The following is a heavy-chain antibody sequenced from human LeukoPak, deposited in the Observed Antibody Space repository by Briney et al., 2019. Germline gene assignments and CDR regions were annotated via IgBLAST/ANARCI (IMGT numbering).Heavy chain of an antibody. Sequence: SVKVFCKASGGTFSSYAISWVRQAPGQGLEWMGGIIPIFGTANYAQKFQGRVTITTDESTSTAYMELSSLRSEDTAVYYCASAGRSYHYGSGSYYNGAYWGQGTLVTVSS. V-gene: IGHV1-69*05. CDR3: ASAGRSYHYGSGSYYNGAY. J-gene: IGHJ4*02. D-gene: IGHD3-10*01. CDR1: GGTFSSYA. CDR2: IIPIFGTA.